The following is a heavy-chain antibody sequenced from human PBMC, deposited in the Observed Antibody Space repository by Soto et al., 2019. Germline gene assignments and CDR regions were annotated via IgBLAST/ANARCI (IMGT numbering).Heavy chain of an antibody. CDR2: IYYSGST. Sequence: SETLSLTCTGSGDSISSSSYYWGWIRQPPGKGLEWIGSIYYSGSTYYNPSLKSRVTISVDTSKNQFSLKLSSVTAADTAVYYCARTTDWDHFIDYWGQGTLVTVSS. J-gene: IGHJ4*02. CDR1: GDSISSSSYY. CDR3: ARTTDWDHFIDY. D-gene: IGHD4-17*01. V-gene: IGHV4-39*01.